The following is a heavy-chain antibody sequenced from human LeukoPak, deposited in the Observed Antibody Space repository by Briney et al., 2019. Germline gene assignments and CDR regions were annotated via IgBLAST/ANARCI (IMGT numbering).Heavy chain of an antibody. D-gene: IGHD3-22*01. CDR3: ARPIYDSSGPVAFDI. V-gene: IGHV1-18*01. J-gene: IGHJ3*02. CDR2: ISAYNGNT. CDR1: GYTFTSYG. Sequence: GASVKVSCKASGYTFTSYGISWVRQAPGQGLEWMGWISAYNGNTNYAQKLQGRVTMTTETSTSTAYMELRSLRSDDTAVYYCARPIYDSSGPVAFDIWGQGTMVTVSS.